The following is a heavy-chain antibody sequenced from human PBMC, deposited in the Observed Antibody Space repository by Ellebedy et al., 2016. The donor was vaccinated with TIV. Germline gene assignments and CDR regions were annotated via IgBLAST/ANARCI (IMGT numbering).Heavy chain of an antibody. V-gene: IGHV3-23*01. CDR1: GFTFSTYA. J-gene: IGHJ4*02. CDR3: IRHVEYDRSY. Sequence: PGGSLRLSCAASGFTFSTYAMNRIRHGPGKGLEWVAVIRGSGDGIDYADSVKGRFTISRDNSNNIVYLQMNSLETDDTATYYCIRHVEYDRSYWGQGTLVTVSS. D-gene: IGHD3-22*01. CDR2: IRGSGDGI.